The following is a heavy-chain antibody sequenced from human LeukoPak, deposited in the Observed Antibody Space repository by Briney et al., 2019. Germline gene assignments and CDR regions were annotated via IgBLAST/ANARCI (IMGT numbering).Heavy chain of an antibody. Sequence: SETLSLTCTVSGGSIRSYYWSWIRQPPGKGLEWIGYIYNSGSTNYNPSLKSRVTMSVDTSKNQFSLKPSSVTAADTAVYYCASSYGSGTYHYFAYWGQGTLVTVSS. CDR1: GGSIRSYY. CDR2: IYNSGST. J-gene: IGHJ4*02. CDR3: ASSYGSGTYHYFAY. D-gene: IGHD3-10*01. V-gene: IGHV4-59*01.